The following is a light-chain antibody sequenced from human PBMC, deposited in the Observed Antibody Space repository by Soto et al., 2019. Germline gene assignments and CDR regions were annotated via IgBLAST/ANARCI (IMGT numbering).Light chain of an antibody. CDR1: SSDVGGYNY. CDR3: CSYAGSNLHVV. J-gene: IGLJ2*01. Sequence: QSALTQPPSASGSPGQSVTISCTGTSSDVGGYNYVSWYQQHPGKAPKLMIYEVSQRPSGVPDRFSGSKSGNTASLTVSGLQAEDEADYYCCSYAGSNLHVVFGGGTKLTVL. CDR2: EVS. V-gene: IGLV2-8*01.